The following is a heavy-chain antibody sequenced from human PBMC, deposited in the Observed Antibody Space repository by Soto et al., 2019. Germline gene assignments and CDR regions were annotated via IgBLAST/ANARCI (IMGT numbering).Heavy chain of an antibody. V-gene: IGHV1-2*02. CDR3: ALTPQLEWLPQGDY. Sequence: QVQLVQSGAEVKKPGASVKVSCKASGYTFTGYYMHWVRQAPGQGLEWMGWINPNSGDTNYAQKFQGRVTMTRDTSISTAYMELSRLRSDDTAVYYCALTPQLEWLPQGDYWGQGTLVTVSS. D-gene: IGHD3-3*01. CDR1: GYTFTGYY. CDR2: INPNSGDT. J-gene: IGHJ4*02.